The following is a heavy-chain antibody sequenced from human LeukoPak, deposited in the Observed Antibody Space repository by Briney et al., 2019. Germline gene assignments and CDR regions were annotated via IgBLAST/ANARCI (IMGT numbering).Heavy chain of an antibody. CDR1: GFTFNNYA. D-gene: IGHD1-1*01. V-gene: IGHV3-23*01. CDR2: ISGSGGST. Sequence: GESLRLSCAASGFTFNNYAMSWVRQAPGKGLEWVSAISGSGGSTFYADSVKGRFTISRDSSKSTLFLQVNSLRAEDTAVYYCAKETQLTVSALFDYWGQGTLVTVSS. CDR3: AKETQLTVSALFDY. J-gene: IGHJ4*02.